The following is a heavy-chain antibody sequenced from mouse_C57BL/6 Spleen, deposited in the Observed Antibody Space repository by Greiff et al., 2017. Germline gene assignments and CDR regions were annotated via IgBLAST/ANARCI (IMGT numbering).Heavy chain of an antibody. CDR1: GYSFTDYN. Sequence: VQLQQSGPELVKPGASVKISCKASGYSFTDYNMNWVKQSNGKSLEWIGVINPKDGTTSYNQKFKGKATLTVDQSSSTAYMQLNSLTSEYSAVYYCARDYGSSSWYFDVWGTGTTVSVCS. J-gene: IGHJ1*03. CDR2: INPKDGTT. V-gene: IGHV1-39*01. D-gene: IGHD1-1*01. CDR3: ARDYGSSSWYFDV.